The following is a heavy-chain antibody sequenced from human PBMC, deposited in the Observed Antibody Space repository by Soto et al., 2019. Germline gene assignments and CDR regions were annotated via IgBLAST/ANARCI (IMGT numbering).Heavy chain of an antibody. J-gene: IGHJ4*02. V-gene: IGHV5-51*01. CDR3: ARHLYFDSSGYYFDQ. D-gene: IGHD3-22*01. Sequence: ESLKISCKGSEYSFPHYWICWVRQMPGKGLEWMGIIYPEDSEVRYSPAFQGQATISADKSISTAFLQWSSLGASDTAIYYCARHLYFDSSGYYFDQWGQGTPVTVSS. CDR2: IYPEDSEV. CDR1: EYSFPHYW.